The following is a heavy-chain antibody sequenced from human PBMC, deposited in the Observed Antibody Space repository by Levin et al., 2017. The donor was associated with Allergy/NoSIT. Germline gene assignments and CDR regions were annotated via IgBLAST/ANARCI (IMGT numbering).Heavy chain of an antibody. V-gene: IGHV4-59*01. CDR2: IYYSGST. D-gene: IGHD3-3*01. CDR3: AKPGVRFLEWLFDP. J-gene: IGHJ5*02. CDR1: GGSISNYY. Sequence: ASETLSLTCTVSGGSISNYYWSWIRQPPGKGLEWIGNIYYSGSTNYNPSLKSRLTMSVDTSKNQFSLKLSSVTAADTAVYYCAKPGVRFLEWLFDPWGQGTLVTVSS.